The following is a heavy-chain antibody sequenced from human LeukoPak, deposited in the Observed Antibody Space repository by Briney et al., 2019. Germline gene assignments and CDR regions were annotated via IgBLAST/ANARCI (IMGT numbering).Heavy chain of an antibody. D-gene: IGHD2-21*01. J-gene: IGHJ4*02. CDR2: IWFDGSNK. CDR3: ARDRYSGGYLDY. CDR1: GFTFSSYG. Sequence: GGSLRLSCVPSGFTFSSYGMHWVRQAPGKGLEWVAAIWFDGSNKYYVDSVKGRFTISRDNSKNTLSLQMNSLRAEDTAVYYCARDRYSGGYLDYWGQGTLVTVSS. V-gene: IGHV3-33*01.